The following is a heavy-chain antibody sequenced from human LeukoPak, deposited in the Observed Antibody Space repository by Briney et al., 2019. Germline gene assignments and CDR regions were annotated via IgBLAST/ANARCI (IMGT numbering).Heavy chain of an antibody. CDR3: ATAYSSGWYFYFQH. Sequence: PGTSLRLSCAASGLTFNNYVMKWGGQAQGKGREGVANIKQDGSENNYVDSVKGRVTISRDNANNSLSLRMNSLSAEDTAVYYCATAYSSGWYFYFQHWGQGSLVSVSS. CDR2: IKQDGSEN. J-gene: IGHJ1*01. V-gene: IGHV3-7*01. D-gene: IGHD6-19*01. CDR1: GLTFNNYV.